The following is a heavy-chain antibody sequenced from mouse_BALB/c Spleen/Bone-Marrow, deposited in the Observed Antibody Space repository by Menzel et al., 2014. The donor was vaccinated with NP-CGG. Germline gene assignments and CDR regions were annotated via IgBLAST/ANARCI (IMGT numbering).Heavy chain of an antibody. CDR2: INSNGGST. Sequence: EVQLQQSGGGLVQPEGSLKLSCAASGFTFSSYGMSWVRQTPDKRLELVATINSNGGSTYYPDSVKGRFTISRDTAKNTLYLQMSSLKSEETAMYYCVRGNYGNYVDYFDFWGQGTTLTVSS. J-gene: IGHJ2*01. CDR3: VRGNYGNYVDYFDF. D-gene: IGHD2-1*01. CDR1: GFTFSSYG. V-gene: IGHV5-6-3*01.